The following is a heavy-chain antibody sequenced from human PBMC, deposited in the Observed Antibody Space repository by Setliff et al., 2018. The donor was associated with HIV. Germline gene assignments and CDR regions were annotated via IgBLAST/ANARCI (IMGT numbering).Heavy chain of an antibody. CDR1: GFAFSTYG. D-gene: IGHD6-13*01. Sequence: GGSLRLSCAVSGFAFSTYGMHWVRQAPGKGLEWVAFIRSDESDEHYADSVKGRFTISRDNSKETLYLQMNSLRGEDTAVYYCAKNLYTSRWSPLDYWGQGTLVTVSS. J-gene: IGHJ4*02. V-gene: IGHV3-30*02. CDR3: AKNLYTSRWSPLDY. CDR2: IRSDESDE.